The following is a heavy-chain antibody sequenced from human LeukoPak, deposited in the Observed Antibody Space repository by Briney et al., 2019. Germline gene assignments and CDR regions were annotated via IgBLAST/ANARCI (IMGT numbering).Heavy chain of an antibody. J-gene: IGHJ4*02. D-gene: IGHD6-13*01. Sequence: PGGPLRLSCAASGFTFSSHAMSWVRQAPGKGLEWVSTIDGSGVSTYYADSVKGRFTISRDNSKNTLYLQMNSLRAEDTAVYYCAKDRLSSSWYFGFDYWGQGTLVTVSS. V-gene: IGHV3-23*01. CDR1: GFTFSSHA. CDR3: AKDRLSSSWYFGFDY. CDR2: IDGSGVST.